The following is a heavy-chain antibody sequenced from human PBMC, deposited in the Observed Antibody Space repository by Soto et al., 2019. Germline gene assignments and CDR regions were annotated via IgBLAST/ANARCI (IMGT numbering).Heavy chain of an antibody. D-gene: IGHD6-19*01. V-gene: IGHV3-23*01. CDR3: AKDPPPHRSGWFYFDY. Sequence: EVQLLESGGGLVQPGGSLRLSCAASGFTFSSYAMSWVRQAPEKGLEWVSTIRGSGGTTSHADSVKGRFTISRDNSENTLYLQLNSLRADDTAVYYCAKDPPPHRSGWFYFDYWGQGTLVTVSS. CDR2: IRGSGGTT. CDR1: GFTFSSYA. J-gene: IGHJ4*02.